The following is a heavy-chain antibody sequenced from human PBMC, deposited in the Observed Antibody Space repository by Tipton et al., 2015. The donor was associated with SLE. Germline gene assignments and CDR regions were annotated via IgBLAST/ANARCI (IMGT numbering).Heavy chain of an antibody. CDR3: ARHQGGYGDSDAFDI. CDR1: GGSISSYY. CDR2: LYYSGST. Sequence: TLSLTCTVSGGSISSYYWSWIRQPPGKGLEWLGYLYYSGSTTYTPSLKSRVTISVDTSKNQFSLKLSSVTAADTAVYYCARHQGGYGDSDAFDIWGQGTMVTVSS. D-gene: IGHD4-17*01. J-gene: IGHJ3*02. V-gene: IGHV4-59*08.